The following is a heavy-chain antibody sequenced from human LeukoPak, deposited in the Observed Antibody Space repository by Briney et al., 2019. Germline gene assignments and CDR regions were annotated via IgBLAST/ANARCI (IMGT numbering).Heavy chain of an antibody. CDR1: GFTFSIYW. V-gene: IGHV3-7*01. CDR3: AELGITMIGGV. D-gene: IGHD3-10*02. CDR2: IKQDGSEK. J-gene: IGHJ6*04. Sequence: GGSLRLSCAASGFTFSIYWMTWVRQAPGKGLEWVATIKQDGSEKYYVDSMKGRFTISRDNAKNSLYLQMNSPRAEDTAVYYCAELGITMIGGVWGKGTTVTISS.